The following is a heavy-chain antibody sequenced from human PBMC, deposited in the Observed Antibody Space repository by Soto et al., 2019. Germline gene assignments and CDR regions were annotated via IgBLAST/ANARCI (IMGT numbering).Heavy chain of an antibody. Sequence: GASVKVSCKASGYTFTSYDINWVRQATGQGLEWVGWMNPNSGNTGYAQKFQGRVTMTRNTSISTAYMELSSLRSEDTAVYYCARVSPVTIFGVVISSYYYYGMDVWGQGTTVTVSS. CDR1: GYTFTSYD. CDR2: MNPNSGNT. J-gene: IGHJ6*02. V-gene: IGHV1-8*01. CDR3: ARVSPVTIFGVVISSYYYYGMDV. D-gene: IGHD3-3*01.